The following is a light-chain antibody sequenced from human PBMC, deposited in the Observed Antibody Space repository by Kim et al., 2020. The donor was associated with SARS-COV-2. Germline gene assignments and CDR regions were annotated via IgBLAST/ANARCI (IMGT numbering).Light chain of an antibody. CDR1: QSVSSN. J-gene: IGKJ5*01. Sequence: SPGGRATISCRASQSVSSNLAWYQQKPGQAPRLLIYGASTRATGIPARFSGSGSGTEFTLTISSLQSEDFAVYYCQQYNNWPPGSFGQGTRLEIK. V-gene: IGKV3-15*01. CDR3: QQYNNWPPGS. CDR2: GAS.